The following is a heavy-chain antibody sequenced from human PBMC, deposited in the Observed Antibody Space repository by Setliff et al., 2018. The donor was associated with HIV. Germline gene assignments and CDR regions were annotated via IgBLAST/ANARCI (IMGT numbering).Heavy chain of an antibody. CDR1: GGTFSSYA. CDR2: IIPIFGTS. V-gene: IGHV1-69*13. CDR3: AREGVSLWFGELPSSYYMDV. D-gene: IGHD3-10*01. Sequence: GASVKVSCKASGGTFSSYAFSWVRQAPGQGLEWIGGIIPIFGTSNHAQKFQGRVTITADESTSTAYMELSSLRSEDTAVYYCAREGVSLWFGELPSSYYMDVWGKGTTVTVSS. J-gene: IGHJ6*03.